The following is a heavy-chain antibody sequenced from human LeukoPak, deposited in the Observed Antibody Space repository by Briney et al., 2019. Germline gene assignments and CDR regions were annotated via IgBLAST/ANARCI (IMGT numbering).Heavy chain of an antibody. CDR3: ARGAVAGIPTPDY. J-gene: IGHJ4*02. CDR2: INAGNGNT. CDR1: GYALTSYA. Sequence: ASVQLSSKASGYALTSYAMHWVRQAPGQRPEWIGWINAGNGNTKYSQKFQGRVTITRDTSASTAYMELSSLRSEDTAVYYCARGAVAGIPTPDYWGQGTLVTVSS. V-gene: IGHV1-3*01. D-gene: IGHD6-19*01.